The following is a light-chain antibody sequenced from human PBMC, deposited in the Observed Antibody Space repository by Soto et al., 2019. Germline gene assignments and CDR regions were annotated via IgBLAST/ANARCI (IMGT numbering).Light chain of an antibody. CDR3: QKYNSGLIT. CDR1: QVIGNY. CDR2: GAY. V-gene: IGKV1-27*01. J-gene: IGKJ5*01. Sequence: DIQMTQSPSSLSASVGDRVTITCRASQVIGNYLAWYQQKPGKVPKLLIYGAYTLQSGVPSRFSGSGSGTVFTLTISSLQPEDVAIYYCQKYNSGLITFGQGTRLEIK.